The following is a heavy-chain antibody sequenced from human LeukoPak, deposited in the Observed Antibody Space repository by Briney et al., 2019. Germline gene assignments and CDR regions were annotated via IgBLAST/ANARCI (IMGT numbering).Heavy chain of an antibody. CDR3: ARKYSSGHDY. CDR1: GLTFSDYY. J-gene: IGHJ4*02. CDR2: ISSSGSTI. V-gene: IGHV3-11*01. Sequence: GGSLRLSCAVSGLTFSDYYMSWIRQAPGKGPEWVSYISSSGSTIDYADSVKGRFTISRDNAKSSLYLQMNSLRAEDTAVYYCARKYSSGHDYWGQGTLVTVSS. D-gene: IGHD6-19*01.